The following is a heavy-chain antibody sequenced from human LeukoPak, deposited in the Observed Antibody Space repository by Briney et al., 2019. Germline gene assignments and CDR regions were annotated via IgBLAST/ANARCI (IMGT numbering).Heavy chain of an antibody. CDR1: GFTFSSYW. CDR3: AKGFAKAVFTIPEYTSN. V-gene: IGHV3-23*01. Sequence: PGGSLRLSCAASGFTFSSYWMHWVRQAPGKGLEWVSAISGSGGSTYYADSVKGRFTISRDNSKNTLYLQMNSLRAEDTAVYYCAKGFAKAVFTIPEYTSNWGQGTLVTVSS. J-gene: IGHJ4*02. CDR2: ISGSGGST. D-gene: IGHD3-3*01.